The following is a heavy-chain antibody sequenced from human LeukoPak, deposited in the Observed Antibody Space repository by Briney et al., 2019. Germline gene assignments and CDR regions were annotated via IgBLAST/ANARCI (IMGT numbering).Heavy chain of an antibody. D-gene: IGHD4-17*01. CDR2: INPSGGST. Sequence: ASVKVSCKASGYTFIRYYMHWVRQAPGQGLEWMGIINPSGGSTSYAQKFQGRVTMTSDTSTTTVYIELSRLRSEDTAVSYCARGGYGDRIDYWGQGTLVSVSS. J-gene: IGHJ4*02. CDR1: GYTFIRYY. CDR3: ARGGYGDRIDY. V-gene: IGHV1-46*01.